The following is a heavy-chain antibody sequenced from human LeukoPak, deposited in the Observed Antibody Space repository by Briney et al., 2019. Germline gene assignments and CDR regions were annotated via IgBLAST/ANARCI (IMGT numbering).Heavy chain of an antibody. V-gene: IGHV3-7*03. CDR1: GFTFSSYW. D-gene: IGHD5-12*01. Sequence: GGSLRLSCAASGFTFSSYWMSWVRQAPGKGLEWVANIKQDGSEINYVDSVKGRFTISRDNSKNTLYLQMNSLRAEDTAVYYCARDLFMVATLYYWGQGTLVTVSS. CDR3: ARDLFMVATLYY. CDR2: IKQDGSEI. J-gene: IGHJ4*02.